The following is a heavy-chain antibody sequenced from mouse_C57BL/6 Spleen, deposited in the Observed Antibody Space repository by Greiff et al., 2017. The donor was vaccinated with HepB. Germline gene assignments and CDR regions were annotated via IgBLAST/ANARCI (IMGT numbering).Heavy chain of an antibody. D-gene: IGHD4-1*01. J-gene: IGHJ2*01. CDR2: ISYDGSN. Sequence: EVKLLESGPGLVKPSQSLSLTCSVTGYSITSGYYWNWIRQFPGNKLEWMGYISYDGSNNYNPSLKNRISITRDTSKNQFFLKLNSVTTEDTATYYCARDRGTGPYDLDYWGQGTTLTVSS. CDR1: GYSITSGYY. CDR3: ARDRGTGPYDLDY. V-gene: IGHV3-6*01.